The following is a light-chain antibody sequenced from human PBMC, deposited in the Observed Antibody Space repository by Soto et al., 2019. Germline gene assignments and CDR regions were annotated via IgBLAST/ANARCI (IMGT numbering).Light chain of an antibody. Sequence: ETVLTQSPGTLSFSPGERATLSFSASQMINSCYVAWYQQKPGQAPRLLVFGAYNRATGIPDRFSGSGSGADFTLSIDRLEPEDFAVYYCQQYGSSPPITFGQGTRLEIK. V-gene: IGKV3-20*01. J-gene: IGKJ5*01. CDR2: GAY. CDR1: QMINSCY. CDR3: QQYGSSPPIT.